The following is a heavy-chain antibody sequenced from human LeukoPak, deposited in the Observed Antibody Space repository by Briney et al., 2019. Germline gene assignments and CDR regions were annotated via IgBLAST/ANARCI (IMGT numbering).Heavy chain of an antibody. CDR1: GFTFSSYS. Sequence: GGSLRLSCAASGFTFSSYSMNWVRQAPGKGLEWVSSISSSSSYIYYADPVKGRFTISRDNAKNSLYLQMNSLRAEDTAVYYCARDPTVGGIYFDYWGQGTLVTVSS. CDR3: ARDPTVGGIYFDY. V-gene: IGHV3-21*01. CDR2: ISSSSSYI. J-gene: IGHJ4*02. D-gene: IGHD4-23*01.